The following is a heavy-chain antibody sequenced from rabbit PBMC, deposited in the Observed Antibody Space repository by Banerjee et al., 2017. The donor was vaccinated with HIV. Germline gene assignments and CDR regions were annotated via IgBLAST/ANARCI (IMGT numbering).Heavy chain of an antibody. J-gene: IGHJ2*01. CDR1: GFDLTNDYM. V-gene: IGHV1S45*01. D-gene: IGHD2-1*01. CDR2: IDPVFGST. Sequence: QEQLKETGGGLVQPGGSLTLSCKASGFDLTNDYMTWVRQAPGKGLEWIGYIDPVFGSTNYASWVNGRFTISKTSSTTVTLQMTSLTAADTATYFCARGYNYDDSGNWDGFDPWGPGTLVTVS. CDR3: ARGYNYDDSGNWDGFDP.